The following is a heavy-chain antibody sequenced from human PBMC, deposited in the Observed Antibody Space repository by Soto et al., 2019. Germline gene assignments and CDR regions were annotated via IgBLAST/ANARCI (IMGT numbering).Heavy chain of an antibody. CDR1: GYTFTSYD. CDR2: MNPNSGNT. V-gene: IGHV1-8*01. D-gene: IGHD2-15*01. CDR3: ASTYCSGGSCYSPLYYYGMDV. Sequence: VASVKVSCKASGYTFTSYDINWVRQATGQGLEWMGWMNPNSGNTGYAQKFQGRVTMTRNTSISTAYMELSSLRSEDTAVYYCASTYCSGGSCYSPLYYYGMDVWGQGTTVTVSS. J-gene: IGHJ6*02.